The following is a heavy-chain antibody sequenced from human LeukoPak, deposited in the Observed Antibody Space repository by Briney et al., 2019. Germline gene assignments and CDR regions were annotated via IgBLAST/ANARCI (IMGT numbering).Heavy chain of an antibody. J-gene: IGHJ4*02. Sequence: GGSLRLSCAASGFTFSSCAMSWVRQAPGKGLEWVSTIIDSGNSLYYADSVEGRFTISRDNAKNSLYLQMNSLRVEDTAVYYCTRDPRRLDYLGQGTLVTVSS. CDR1: GFTFSSCA. V-gene: IGHV3-23*01. CDR2: IIDSGNSL. CDR3: TRDPRRLDY.